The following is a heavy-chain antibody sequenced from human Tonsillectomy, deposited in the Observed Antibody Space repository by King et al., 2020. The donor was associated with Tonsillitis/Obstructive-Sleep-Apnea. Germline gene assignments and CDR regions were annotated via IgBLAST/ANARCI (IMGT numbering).Heavy chain of an antibody. V-gene: IGHV1-69*01. CDR3: ANWNYDGRSEYFQH. CDR1: GGTFSSYA. Sequence: QLVQSGAEEKKPGSSVKVSCKASGGTFSSYAISWVRQAPGQGLEWMGGIIPIFGTANYAQKFQGRVTITADESTSTAYMELSSLRSEDTAVYYCANWNYDGRSEYFQHWGQGTLVTVSS. D-gene: IGHD1-7*01. J-gene: IGHJ1*01. CDR2: IIPIFGTA.